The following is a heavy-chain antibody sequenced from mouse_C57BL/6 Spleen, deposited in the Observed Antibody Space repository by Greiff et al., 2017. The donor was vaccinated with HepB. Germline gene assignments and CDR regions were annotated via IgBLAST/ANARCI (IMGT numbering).Heavy chain of an antibody. CDR2: IYPGSGST. D-gene: IGHD2-2*01. CDR1: GYTFTSYW. Sequence: QVQLQQPGAELVKPGASVKMSCKASGYTFTSYWITWVKQRPGQGLEWIGDIYPGSGSTNYNEKFKSKATLTVDTSSSTAYMQLSSLTSEDSAVYYCARPSYYGYDEGYFDVWGTGTTVTVSS. V-gene: IGHV1-55*01. J-gene: IGHJ1*03. CDR3: ARPSYYGYDEGYFDV.